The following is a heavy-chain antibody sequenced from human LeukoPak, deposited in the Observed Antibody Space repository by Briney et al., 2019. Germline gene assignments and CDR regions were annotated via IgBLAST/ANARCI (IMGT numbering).Heavy chain of an antibody. J-gene: IGHJ6*03. CDR2: INPNSGGT. V-gene: IGHV1-2*02. Sequence: ASVKVSCKASGYTLTGYYMHWVRQAPGQGLEWMGWINPNSGGTNYAQKFQGRVTMTRDTSISTAYMELSRLRSDDTAVYYCARDYGSGSYSSYYYYMDVWGKGTTVTVSS. CDR3: ARDYGSGSYSSYYYYMDV. D-gene: IGHD3-10*01. CDR1: GYTLTGYY.